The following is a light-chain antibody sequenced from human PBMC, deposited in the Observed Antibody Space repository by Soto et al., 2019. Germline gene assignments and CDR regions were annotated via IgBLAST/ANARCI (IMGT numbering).Light chain of an antibody. CDR1: SSNFGSSYD. J-gene: IGLJ2*01. Sequence: QAVVTQPPSVSGAPGQRVTISCTGSSSNFGSSYDVHWYRQLPGTAPKLLIYGNNNRPSGVPDRFSGSKSGTSASLAITGLQAEDEADYYCQSYDSGLYVVFGGGTKLTV. V-gene: IGLV1-40*01. CDR2: GNN. CDR3: QSYDSGLYVV.